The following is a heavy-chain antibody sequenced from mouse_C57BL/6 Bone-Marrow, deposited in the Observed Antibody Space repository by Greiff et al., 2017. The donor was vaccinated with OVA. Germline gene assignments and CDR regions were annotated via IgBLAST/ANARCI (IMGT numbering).Heavy chain of an antibody. CDR1: GYTFTSYW. D-gene: IGHD1-1*01. CDR3: ARRYYYGSSDYAMDY. Sequence: QVQLQQPGAELVKPGASVKMSCKASGYTFTSYWITWVKQRPGQGLEWIGDIYPGSGSTNYNEKFKSKATLTVDTSSSTAYMQLSSLTSEDSAVYYCARRYYYGSSDYAMDYWGQGTSVTVSS. CDR2: IYPGSGST. J-gene: IGHJ4*01. V-gene: IGHV1-55*01.